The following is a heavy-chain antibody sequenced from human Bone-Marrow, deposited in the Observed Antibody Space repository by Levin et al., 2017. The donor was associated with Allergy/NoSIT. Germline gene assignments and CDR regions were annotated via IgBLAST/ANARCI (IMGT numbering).Heavy chain of an antibody. CDR1: GYSFSAYW. CDR2: ISPGDSYT. J-gene: IGHJ4*02. D-gene: IGHD2-2*01. V-gene: IGHV5-51*01. Sequence: GESLKISCQGSGYSFSAYWIGWVRQMPGKGLEWMGIISPGDSYTTYSPSFQGQVTISADKSVNTAYLQWSSLRASDSAMYYCARRAVHCSSTYCYSGYDDYWGQGTLVTVSS. CDR3: ARRAVHCSSTYCYSGYDDY.